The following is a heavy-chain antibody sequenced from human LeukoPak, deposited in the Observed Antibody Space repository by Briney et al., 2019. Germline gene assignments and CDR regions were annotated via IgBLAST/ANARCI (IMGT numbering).Heavy chain of an antibody. V-gene: IGHV4-34*01. CDR1: GGSFSGYY. Sequence: SETLSLTCAVYGGSFSGYYWSWISQPPGKGLEWIGEINHSGSTNYNPSLKSRVTISVDTSKNQFSLKLSSVTAADTAVYYCARMRYDCSSTSCYTVDYYGMDVWGQGTTVTVSS. CDR2: INHSGST. D-gene: IGHD2-2*02. J-gene: IGHJ6*02. CDR3: ARMRYDCSSTSCYTVDYYGMDV.